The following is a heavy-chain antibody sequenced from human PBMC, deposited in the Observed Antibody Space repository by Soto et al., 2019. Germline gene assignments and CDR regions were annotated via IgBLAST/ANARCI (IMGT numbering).Heavy chain of an antibody. V-gene: IGHV4-30-4*01. CDR2: IYYSGST. CDR3: ARDQRYYDSSGFEYGMDV. D-gene: IGHD3-22*01. J-gene: IGHJ6*02. CDR1: GGSISSGDYY. Sequence: SATLSLTCTVSGGSISSGDYYWSWIRQPPGKGLEWIGYIYYSGSTYYNPSLKSRVTISVDTSKNQFSLKLSSVTAADTAVYYCARDQRYYDSSGFEYGMDVWGQGTTVTVS.